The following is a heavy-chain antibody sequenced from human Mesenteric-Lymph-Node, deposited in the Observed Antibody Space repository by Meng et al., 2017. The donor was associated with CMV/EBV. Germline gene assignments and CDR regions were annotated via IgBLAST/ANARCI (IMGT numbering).Heavy chain of an antibody. CDR3: ARDQNIAVPGTRYFDY. CDR2: IWNDGINK. V-gene: IGHV3-30*04. CDR1: AFTFSSYP. J-gene: IGHJ4*02. Sequence: GGSLRLSCAASAFTFSSYPMHWVRQALGKGLEWVAAIWNDGINKFYVDSVKGRFTISRDNSKNTLYLQMNSLRPEDTAVYFCARDQNIAVPGTRYFDYWGQGTLVTVSS. D-gene: IGHD6-19*01.